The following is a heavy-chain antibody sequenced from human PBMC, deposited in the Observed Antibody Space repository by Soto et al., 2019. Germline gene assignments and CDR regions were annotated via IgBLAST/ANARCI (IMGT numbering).Heavy chain of an antibody. Sequence: QVHLQQWGAGLLKPSETLSLTCAVYGGSFSGYYWSWIRQPPGKGLEWIGEINHSGSTNYNPSLKSRVTISVDTSKNQFSLKLSSVTAADTAVYFCANTYYNFWSGFYRGYYFDFWDQGTLVSVSS. D-gene: IGHD3-3*01. CDR3: ANTYYNFWSGFYRGYYFDF. J-gene: IGHJ4*02. CDR2: INHSGST. V-gene: IGHV4-34*01. CDR1: GGSFSGYY.